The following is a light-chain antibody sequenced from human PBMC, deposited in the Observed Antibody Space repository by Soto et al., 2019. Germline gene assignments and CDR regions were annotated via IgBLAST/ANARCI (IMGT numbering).Light chain of an antibody. CDR2: DAS. J-gene: IGKJ1*01. V-gene: IGKV3-11*01. CDR1: QSVSSY. Sequence: EIVLKQSPGTLSLSPGERATLSCRASQSVSSYLAWYQQKPGQAPRLLIYDASNRATGIPARFSGSGSGTDFTLTISSLEPEDFAVYYCQQRSNWPTWTFGQGTKVDIK. CDR3: QQRSNWPTWT.